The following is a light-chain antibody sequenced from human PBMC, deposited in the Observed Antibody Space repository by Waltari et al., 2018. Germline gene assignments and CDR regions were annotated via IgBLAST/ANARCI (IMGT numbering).Light chain of an antibody. V-gene: IGLV2-8*01. Sequence: QSALTQPPSASGSPGQSVSISCTGTTSDVGGYNYVSWYQQLPGKAPKRIIYEVNKRPSGVPDRFHASKSGNPASLSVSGLQTEDEADYFCSSYAGNNNLIFGGGTKLTVL. CDR3: SSYAGNNNLI. CDR1: TSDVGGYNY. J-gene: IGLJ2*01. CDR2: EVN.